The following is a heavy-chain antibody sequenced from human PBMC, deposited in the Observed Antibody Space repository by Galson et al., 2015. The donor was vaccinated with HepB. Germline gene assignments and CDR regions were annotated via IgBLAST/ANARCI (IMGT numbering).Heavy chain of an antibody. CDR3: ARDKDGAFDY. Sequence: SLRLSCAASGFTFSSYAMHWVRQAPGKGLEWVAVISYDGSNKYYADSVKGRFTISRDNSKNTLYLQMNSLRAEDTAVYYCARDKDGAFDYWGQGTLVTVSS. CDR1: GFTFSSYA. J-gene: IGHJ4*02. D-gene: IGHD3-10*01. CDR2: ISYDGSNK. V-gene: IGHV3-30*04.